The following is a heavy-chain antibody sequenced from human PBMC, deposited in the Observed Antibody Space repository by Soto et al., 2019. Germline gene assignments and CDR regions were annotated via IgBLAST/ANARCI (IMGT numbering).Heavy chain of an antibody. V-gene: IGHV1-18*04. D-gene: IGHD2-2*01. CDR3: ARDDCVSGSCYLSC. CDR2: ISTYNGNT. Sequence: QVQVVQSGAEVKKPGASVKVSCKASGYTFTSYGISWVRQAPGQGLEWMGWISTYNGNTDYAQKFQGRVTMTTDTSKRTVYMDLRSLRSDDTDVYYCARDDCVSGSCYLSCWGQGTLVTVSS. J-gene: IGHJ4*02. CDR1: GYTFTSYG.